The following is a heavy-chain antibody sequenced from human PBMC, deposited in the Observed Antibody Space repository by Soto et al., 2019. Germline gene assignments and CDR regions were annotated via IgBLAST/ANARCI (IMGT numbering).Heavy chain of an antibody. V-gene: IGHV3-7*01. J-gene: IGHJ6*03. D-gene: IGHD4-17*01. CDR2: IKQDGSEN. Sequence: GGSLRLSCAASGFTFSSYWMSWVRQAPGKGLEWVANIKQDGSENYYVDSVKGRFTISRDNAKNSLYLQMNSLRAEDTAVYYCARDHLDYGDYGAPYYYYYMDVWGKGTTVTVSS. CDR3: ARDHLDYGDYGAPYYYYYMDV. CDR1: GFTFSSYW.